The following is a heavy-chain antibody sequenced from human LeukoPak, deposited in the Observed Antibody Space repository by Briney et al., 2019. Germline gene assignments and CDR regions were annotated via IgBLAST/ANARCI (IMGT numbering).Heavy chain of an antibody. CDR1: GYRFTSYW. Sequence: GESLKISCKGSGYRFTSYWISWVRQMPGKGLGWMGRIDPSDSYTNYSPSFQGHVTISADKSISTAYLQWSSLKASDTAMYYCARHRAPPDIVVVPAANPYYYGMDVWGQGTTVTVSS. CDR3: ARHRAPPDIVVVPAANPYYYGMDV. D-gene: IGHD2-2*01. CDR2: IDPSDSYT. J-gene: IGHJ6*02. V-gene: IGHV5-10-1*01.